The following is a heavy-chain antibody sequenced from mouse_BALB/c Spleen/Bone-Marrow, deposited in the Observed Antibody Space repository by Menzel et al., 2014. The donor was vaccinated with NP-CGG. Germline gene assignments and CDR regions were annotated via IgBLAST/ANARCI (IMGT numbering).Heavy chain of an antibody. CDR1: GYSFTGYF. CDR2: INPYNGDS. CDR3: ARVTTDWYFDV. V-gene: IGHV1-20*02. D-gene: IGHD1-1*01. Sequence: VQLQQPGPELVKPGASVKISCKASGYSFTGYFMNWVIQSHGKSLEWIGRINPYNGDSFYNQEFKGKATLTVDKSSSTDHMELRSLASEDSAVYYCARVTTDWYFDVWGAGTTVTVSS. J-gene: IGHJ1*01.